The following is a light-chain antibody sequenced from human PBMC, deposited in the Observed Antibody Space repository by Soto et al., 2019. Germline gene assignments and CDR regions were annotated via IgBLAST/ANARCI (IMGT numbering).Light chain of an antibody. CDR1: SSDVDGYIY. J-gene: IGLJ1*01. Sequence: QSVLTQPASVSGSPGQSITISCTGTSSDVDGYIYVSWYQQHPGKAPKLMIYEVSNRPSGVSNRFSGSKSGNTASLTISGLQAEDEADYYCSSYTSSSTRVFGTGTQLTVL. CDR3: SSYTSSSTRV. CDR2: EVS. V-gene: IGLV2-14*01.